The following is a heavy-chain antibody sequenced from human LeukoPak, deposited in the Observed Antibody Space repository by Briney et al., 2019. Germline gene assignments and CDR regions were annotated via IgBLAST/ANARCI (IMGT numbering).Heavy chain of an antibody. CDR3: ARDRGMVRGTVDY. CDR2: INPSGGST. J-gene: IGHJ4*02. Sequence: ASVKVSCKSSGYTFTSYYMYWVRQAPGQGLEWMGIINPSGGSTSYAQKFQGRVTMTRDTSTSTVYMELSSLRSEDTAVYYCARDRGMVRGTVDYWGQGTLVTVSS. D-gene: IGHD3-10*01. V-gene: IGHV1-46*01. CDR1: GYTFTSYY.